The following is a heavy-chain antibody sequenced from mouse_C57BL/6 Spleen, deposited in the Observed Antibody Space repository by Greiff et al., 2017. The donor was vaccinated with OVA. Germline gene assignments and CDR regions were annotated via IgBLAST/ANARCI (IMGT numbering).Heavy chain of an antibody. CDR2: IDPSDSAT. V-gene: IGHV1-52*01. Sequence: QQSCKASGYTFTSYWMHWVKQRPIQGLEWIGDIDPSDSATHYNQKFKDKATLTVDKSSSTAYMQLSSLTSEDSAVSFCSRCDDSDDWFASWGQGTLVTVSA. CDR3: SRCDDSDDWFAS. CDR1: GYTFTSYW. D-gene: IGHD2-4*01. J-gene: IGHJ3*01.